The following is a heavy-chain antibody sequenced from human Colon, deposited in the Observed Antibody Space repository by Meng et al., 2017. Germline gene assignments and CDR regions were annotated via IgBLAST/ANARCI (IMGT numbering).Heavy chain of an antibody. D-gene: IGHD2-21*02. CDR2: IYYTGNT. CDR1: GASVSSGDYY. CDR3: ARVNGDFDEAWFDP. Sequence: QVQLQESGPGLVRPSRTLSLTCTVSGASVSSGDYYWSWIRQPPGKGLEWLGYIYYTGNTNYNPSLKNRVTISLDTSNNQFSLKLTSMTAADAAIYYCARVNGDFDEAWFDPWGQGTLVTVSS. V-gene: IGHV4-61*08. J-gene: IGHJ5*02.